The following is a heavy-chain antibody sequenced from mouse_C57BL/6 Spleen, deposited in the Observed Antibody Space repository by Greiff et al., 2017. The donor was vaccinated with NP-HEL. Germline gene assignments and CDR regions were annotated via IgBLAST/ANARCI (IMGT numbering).Heavy chain of an antibody. J-gene: IGHJ4*01. V-gene: IGHV1-52*01. CDR3: ARSDYYGSSYVGAMDY. Sequence: VQLQQPGAELVRPGSSVKLSCKASGYTFTSYWMHWVKQRPIQGLEWIGNIDPSDSETHYNQKFKDKATLTVDKSSSTAYMQLSSLTSEDSAVYYCARSDYYGSSYVGAMDYWGQGTSVTVSS. D-gene: IGHD1-1*01. CDR1: GYTFTSYW. CDR2: IDPSDSET.